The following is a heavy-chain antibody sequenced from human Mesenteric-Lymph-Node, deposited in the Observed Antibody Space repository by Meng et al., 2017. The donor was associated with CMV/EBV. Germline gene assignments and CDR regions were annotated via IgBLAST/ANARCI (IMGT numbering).Heavy chain of an antibody. J-gene: IGHJ6*02. CDR2: LNPSGGSP. CDR3: ARVGSENHYGMDA. V-gene: IGHV1-46*01. D-gene: IGHD3-10*01. Sequence: ASATVSCKASGYTFTNYYIHWVRQATGQGLEWMGILNPSGGSPTYAEQFQGRVTMTRDTSTTTVYMELSSLRFEDTAVYYCARVGSENHYGMDAWGQGTTVTVSS. CDR1: GYTFTNYY.